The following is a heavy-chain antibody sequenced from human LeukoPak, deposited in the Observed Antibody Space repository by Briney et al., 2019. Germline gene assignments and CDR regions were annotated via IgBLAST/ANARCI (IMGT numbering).Heavy chain of an antibody. D-gene: IGHD2-2*01. CDR2: IYTSGST. CDR3: AREDCSSTSCSLHYFDY. J-gene: IGHJ4*02. V-gene: IGHV4-39*07. CDR1: GGSISSSTYY. Sequence: PSETLSLTCTVSGGSISSSTYYWGWIRQPPGKGLEWIGRIYTSGSTNYNPSLKSRVTMSVDTSKNQFSLKLSSVTAADTAVYYCAREDCSSTSCSLHYFDYWGQGTLVTVSS.